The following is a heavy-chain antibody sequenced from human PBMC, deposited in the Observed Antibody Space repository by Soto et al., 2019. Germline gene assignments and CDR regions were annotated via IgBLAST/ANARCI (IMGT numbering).Heavy chain of an antibody. Sequence: LSRICWDADGAVSSGRSFCAWVRQFPGQGLEWIGYIYYSGTTYYNPSLRSRVIMSVDTSKNQFSLKLSSVTAADTPVYYCAKGHNW. CDR2: IYYSGTT. V-gene: IGHV4-31*03. J-gene: IGHJ5*01. CDR1: DGAVSSGRSF. CDR3: AKGHNW.